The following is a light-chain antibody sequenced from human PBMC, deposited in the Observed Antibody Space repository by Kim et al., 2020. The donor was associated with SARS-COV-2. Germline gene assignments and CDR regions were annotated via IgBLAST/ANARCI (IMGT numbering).Light chain of an antibody. CDR3: QQRYMTPRT. CDR1: QSISTY. CDR2: AVS. J-gene: IGKJ1*01. V-gene: IGKV1-39*01. Sequence: DIQMTQSPSSLSASIGDIVTITCRASQSISTYLNWYQQKPGEAPKLLIYAVSRLHSGVPSRFSGSGSRTDFTLTISSLQSEDFATYCCQQRYMTPRTFGQGTKMEIK.